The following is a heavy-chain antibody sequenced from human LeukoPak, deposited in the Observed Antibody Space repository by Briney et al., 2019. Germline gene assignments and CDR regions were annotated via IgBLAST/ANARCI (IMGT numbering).Heavy chain of an antibody. CDR3: AKEGYMVYYFDY. J-gene: IGHJ4*02. Sequence: HPGRSLRLSGASSGFNCRRTGMHWVRQAPGNGREWVAFISYDGSAKYYADSVKGRLTISTDNSKDILNLKMNSLRAEDTAVYYCAKEGYMVYYFDYWGQGTLVTVSS. CDR2: ISYDGSAK. V-gene: IGHV3-30*18. D-gene: IGHD2-2*02. CDR1: GFNCRRTG.